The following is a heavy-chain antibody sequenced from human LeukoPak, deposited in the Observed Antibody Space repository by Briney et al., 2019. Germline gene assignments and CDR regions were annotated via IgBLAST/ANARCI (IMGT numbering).Heavy chain of an antibody. CDR3: EKMEAWTTVTGSGVDY. CDR1: GFTFSSYA. V-gene: IGHV3-23*01. CDR2: ISGSGGST. Sequence: GGSLRLSCAASGFTFSSYAMSWVRQAPGKGLEWVSGISGSGGSTYYADSVKGRFTISRDNSKNTLYLQMNSLRAEDTAVYYGEKMEAWTTVTGSGVDYWGQGTLVTVSS. J-gene: IGHJ4*02. D-gene: IGHD4-17*01.